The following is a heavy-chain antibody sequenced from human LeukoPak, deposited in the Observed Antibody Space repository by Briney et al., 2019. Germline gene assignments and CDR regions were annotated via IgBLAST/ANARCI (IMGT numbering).Heavy chain of an antibody. Sequence: SGGSLRLSCAASGFTFSSYAMSWVRQAPGKGLEWVSAISGSGGSTYYADSVKGRFTISRDNSKNTLYLQMNSLRAEDTAVYHCAKDSGYDMLTGSKLRVDAFDIWGQGTMVTVSS. D-gene: IGHD3-9*01. CDR2: ISGSGGST. J-gene: IGHJ3*02. CDR3: AKDSGYDMLTGSKLRVDAFDI. V-gene: IGHV3-23*01. CDR1: GFTFSSYA.